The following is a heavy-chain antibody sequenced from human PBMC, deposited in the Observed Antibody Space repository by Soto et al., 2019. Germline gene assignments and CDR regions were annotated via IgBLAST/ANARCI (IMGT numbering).Heavy chain of an antibody. V-gene: IGHV1-8*01. CDR3: ARGVNYYGSGSYYRVGSFWFDP. CDR1: GYTFTSYD. D-gene: IGHD3-10*01. CDR2: MNPNSGNT. J-gene: IGHJ5*02. Sequence: GASVKVSCKASGYTFTSYDINWVRQATGHGLEWMGWMNPNSGNTGYAQKFQGRVTMTRNTSISTAYMELSSLRSEDTAVYYCARGVNYYGSGSYYRVGSFWFDPWGQGTLVTVSS.